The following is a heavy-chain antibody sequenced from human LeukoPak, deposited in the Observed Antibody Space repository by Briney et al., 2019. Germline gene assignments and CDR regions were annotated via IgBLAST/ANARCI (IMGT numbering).Heavy chain of an antibody. CDR1: GFAFSNYG. V-gene: IGHV3-33*01. J-gene: IGHJ4*02. Sequence: GTSLRLSCAASGFAFSNYGMHWVRQAPGKGLEWVAGIWYDGGYKYYADSVKGRFTISRDNSKNTLFLQMDSLRAEDTAVYYCARNYYDSSGYQEATFNYWGQGTLATVSS. CDR2: IWYDGGYK. D-gene: IGHD3-22*01. CDR3: ARNYYDSSGYQEATFNY.